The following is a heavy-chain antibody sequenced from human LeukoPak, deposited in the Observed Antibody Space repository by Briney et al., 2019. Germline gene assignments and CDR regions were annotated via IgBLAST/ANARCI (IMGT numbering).Heavy chain of an antibody. D-gene: IGHD6-19*01. J-gene: IGHJ4*02. CDR3: ATGGRSSGWYLGISENYYFDY. Sequence: SETLSLTCTVSGGSFSSYYWHWIRQPPGKGLEWIGYICYSGSNNYNTSLKRRVTITVDTSKNQYSLKLSPVTAADTAVYYGATGGRSSGWYLGISENYYFDYWGQGTLVTVSS. V-gene: IGHV4-59*01. CDR2: ICYSGSN. CDR1: GGSFSSYY.